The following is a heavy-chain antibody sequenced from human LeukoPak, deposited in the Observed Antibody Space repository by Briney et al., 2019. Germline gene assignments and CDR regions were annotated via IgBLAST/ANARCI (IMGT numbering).Heavy chain of an antibody. J-gene: IGHJ6*03. D-gene: IGHD6-6*01. CDR3: ARVAEQLVRTVRIYYYYYMDV. CDR1: GGSISSYY. CDR2: IYTSGST. Sequence: SETLSLTCTVSGGSISSYYWSWIGQPAGKGLEWIGRIYTSGSTNYNPSLKSRVTMSVDTSKNQFSLKLSSVTAADTAVYYCARVAEQLVRTVRIYYYYYMDVWGKGTTVTVSS. V-gene: IGHV4-4*07.